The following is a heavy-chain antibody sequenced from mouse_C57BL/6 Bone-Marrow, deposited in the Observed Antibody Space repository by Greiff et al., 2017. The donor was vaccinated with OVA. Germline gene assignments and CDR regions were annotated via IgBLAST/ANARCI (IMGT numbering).Heavy chain of an antibody. D-gene: IGHD2-5*01. Sequence: QVQLQQSDAELVKPGASVKISCKVSGYTFTDYTIHWMKQRPEQGLEWIGYIYPRDGSTKYNEKFKGKATLTADQSSSTAYMQLNSLTSEYSAVYFCARKIVTLRGAWFAYWGQGTLVTVSA. V-gene: IGHV1-78*01. CDR1: GYTFTDYT. J-gene: IGHJ3*01. CDR3: ARKIVTLRGAWFAY. CDR2: IYPRDGST.